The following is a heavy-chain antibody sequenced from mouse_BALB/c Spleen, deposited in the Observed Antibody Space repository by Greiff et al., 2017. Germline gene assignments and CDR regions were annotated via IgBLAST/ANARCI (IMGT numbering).Heavy chain of an antibody. CDR2: ISDGGSYT. J-gene: IGHJ4*01. Sequence: DVMLVESGGGLVKPGGPLKLSCAASGFTFSDYYMYWVRQTPEKRLEWVATISDGGSYTYYPDSVKGRFTISRDNAKNNLHLQMSSLKSEDTAMYYCARDGYDYAMDYWGQGTSVTVSS. V-gene: IGHV5-4*02. CDR3: ARDGYDYAMDY. D-gene: IGHD2-2*01. CDR1: GFTFSDYY.